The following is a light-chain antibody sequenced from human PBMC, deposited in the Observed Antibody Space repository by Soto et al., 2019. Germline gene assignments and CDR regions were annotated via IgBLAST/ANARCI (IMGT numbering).Light chain of an antibody. Sequence: VFTQSLCTLSLYPGERATLHCRASQNVVGSHLAWYQQKPGQAPRLLIYDASSRSAGIPDRFGGSGSGTDFTLTIRRLEPEDFAVYYCQQDGTAPLTFGGGTKV. CDR3: QQDGTAPLT. J-gene: IGKJ4*01. CDR2: DAS. CDR1: QNVVGSH. V-gene: IGKV3-20*01.